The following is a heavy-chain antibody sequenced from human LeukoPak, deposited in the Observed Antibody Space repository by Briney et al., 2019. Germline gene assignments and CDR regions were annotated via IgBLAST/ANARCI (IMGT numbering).Heavy chain of an antibody. Sequence: PGGSLRLSCAASGFTFSSYNMNWVRQAPGKGLEWVSSISGSSSYIYYADSVKGRFTISRDNAKNSLYLQMNSLRAEDTAVYYCARQPSYSSSWFFDYWGQGTLVTVSS. CDR2: ISGSSSYI. V-gene: IGHV3-21*01. CDR3: ARQPSYSSSWFFDY. CDR1: GFTFSSYN. J-gene: IGHJ4*02. D-gene: IGHD6-13*01.